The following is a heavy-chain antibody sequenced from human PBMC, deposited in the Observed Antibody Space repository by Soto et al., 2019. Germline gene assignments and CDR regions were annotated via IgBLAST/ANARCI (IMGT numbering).Heavy chain of an antibody. CDR2: ISPDNGNT. Sequence: QVQLVQSGGEVKKPGASVTVSCKASGYTFTIYGINWVRQAPGQGLEWMGWISPDNGNTNYAQKLQGRVTMTTDTSTSTAYMELRSLRSDDPAVYYCARALGYSGYAGMDVWGQWTTVTVSS. D-gene: IGHD5-12*01. V-gene: IGHV1-18*01. J-gene: IGHJ6*02. CDR1: GYTFTIYG. CDR3: ARALGYSGYAGMDV.